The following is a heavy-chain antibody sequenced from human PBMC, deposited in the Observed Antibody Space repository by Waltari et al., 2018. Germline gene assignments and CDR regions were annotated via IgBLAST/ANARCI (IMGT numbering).Heavy chain of an antibody. Sequence: QLQLQESGPGLVKPSETLSLTCTVSGGSISSSSYYWGWIRQPPGKGLEWIGSIYYSGSTTYTPSLKVRVTISVDTSKNQFSLKLSSVTAADTAVYYCARRRARRNYVPPDYYYYMDVWGKGTTVTVSS. CDR1: GGSISSSSYY. V-gene: IGHV4-39*01. D-gene: IGHD4-4*01. CDR3: ARRRARRNYVPPDYYYYMDV. J-gene: IGHJ6*03. CDR2: IYYSGST.